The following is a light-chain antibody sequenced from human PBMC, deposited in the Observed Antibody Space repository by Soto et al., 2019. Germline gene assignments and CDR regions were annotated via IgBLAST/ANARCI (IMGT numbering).Light chain of an antibody. J-gene: IGLJ1*01. CDR3: SSYTSSSTLDYV. CDR1: SSDVGGYNY. V-gene: IGLV2-14*01. CDR2: DVS. Sequence: QSVLTQPASVSGSPGQSITISCTGTSSDVGGYNYVSWYQQHPGKAPTLMIYDVSNRPSGVANRFSGSKSGNTASLTISGLQAEDEDDYYCSSYTSSSTLDYVFGTGTKLTVL.